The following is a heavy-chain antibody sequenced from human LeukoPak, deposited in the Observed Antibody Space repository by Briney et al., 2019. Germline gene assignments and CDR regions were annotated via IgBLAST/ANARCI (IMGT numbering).Heavy chain of an antibody. Sequence: GASVKVSCKASGYTFTSYGISWVRQAPGQGLEWMGWINPNSGGTNYAHKFQDRVTMTRDTSLSTAYMEVRRLRSDDTAVYYCARDPPTTVLQNTPDFWGQGTLVTVSS. D-gene: IGHD1-26*01. CDR3: ARDPPTTVLQNTPDF. J-gene: IGHJ4*02. V-gene: IGHV1-2*02. CDR2: INPNSGGT. CDR1: GYTFTSYG.